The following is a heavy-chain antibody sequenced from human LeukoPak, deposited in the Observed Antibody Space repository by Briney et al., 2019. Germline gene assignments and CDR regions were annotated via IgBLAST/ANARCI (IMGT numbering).Heavy chain of an antibody. D-gene: IGHD7-27*01. CDR3: ARANSGGQLVDY. CDR1: GDSISNYY. J-gene: IGHJ4*02. V-gene: IGHV4-59*01. Sequence: SETLSLTCTVSGDSISNYYWSWIRQPPGKGLEWIGYIYYSGSTNYNPSLKSRVTISVDTSKNQFSLKLSSVTAADTAVYYCARANSGGQLVDYWGQGTLVTVSS. CDR2: IYYSGST.